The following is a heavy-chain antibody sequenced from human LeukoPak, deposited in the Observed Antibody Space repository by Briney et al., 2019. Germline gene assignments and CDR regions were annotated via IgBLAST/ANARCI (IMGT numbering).Heavy chain of an antibody. D-gene: IGHD1-26*01. CDR2: IYASVAT. CDR3: ARLRVTGSYLYYFDY. J-gene: IGHJ4*02. V-gene: IGHV4-59*08. CDR1: GGSISNYY. Sequence: SETLSLTCPVSGGSISNYYWSWIRQPPGEGLEWIGSIYASVATNSNPSLKSRLTISVDTPKNHFSLKLSSVTAADTAVYYCARLRVTGSYLYYFDYWGQGTLVTVSS.